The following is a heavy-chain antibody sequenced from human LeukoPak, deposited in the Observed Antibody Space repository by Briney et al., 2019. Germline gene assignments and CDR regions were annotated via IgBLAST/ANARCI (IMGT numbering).Heavy chain of an antibody. D-gene: IGHD6-19*01. CDR2: ISYSSYI. CDR1: GFAFSSYT. CDR3: ARGAGIDY. J-gene: IGHJ4*02. V-gene: IGHV3-21*01. Sequence: GGSLRRSCAASGFAFSSYTMNWVRQIPGKGLEWVSSISYSSYISYADSVKGRFTISRDNARNSLYLQMNSLRGDDTAVYYCARGAGIDYWGQGTLVTVSP.